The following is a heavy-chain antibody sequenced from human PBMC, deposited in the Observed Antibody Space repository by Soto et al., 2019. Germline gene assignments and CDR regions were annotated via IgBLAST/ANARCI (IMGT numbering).Heavy chain of an antibody. J-gene: IGHJ4*02. D-gene: IGHD2-15*01. Sequence: QVQLQESGPRLVKPSETLTLTCKVSSGSVSNYYWSWIRQPAGKGLEWIGRMYTGGSTNYNPSLKSRVTMSVDTSMNQFSLRLISVTAADTAVHYCEIASLGPPGGGTWTMPFDCSGRGTLVTVSS. CDR1: SGSVSNYY. CDR3: EIASLGPPGGGTWTMPFDC. V-gene: IGHV4-4*07. CDR2: MYTGGST.